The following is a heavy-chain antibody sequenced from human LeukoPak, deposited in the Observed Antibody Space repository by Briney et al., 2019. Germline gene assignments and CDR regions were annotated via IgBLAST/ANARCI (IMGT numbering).Heavy chain of an antibody. CDR3: TTDLRANTSSSYGYYYYMDV. D-gene: IGHD6-6*01. Sequence: GGSLRLSCAASGFTFTNAWMSWVRQAPGKGLEWVGRIKRKTDGGTTDYAAPVKGRFTISRDDSKDTLYLQMKNLKTEDTAVYYCTTDLRANTSSSYGYYYYMDVWGKGTTVTVSS. V-gene: IGHV3-15*01. J-gene: IGHJ6*03. CDR2: IKRKTDGGTT. CDR1: GFTFTNAW.